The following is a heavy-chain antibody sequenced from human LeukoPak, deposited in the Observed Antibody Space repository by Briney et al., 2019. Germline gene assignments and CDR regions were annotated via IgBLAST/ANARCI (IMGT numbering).Heavy chain of an antibody. CDR1: GASISSSSYY. J-gene: IGHJ4*02. Sequence: PSETLSLTCTVSGASISSSSYYWGWIRQPPGKGLEWIGSIYHSGSTYYNPSLKSRVTISVDTSKNQFSLKLSSVTAADTAVYYCARARATELGTFPSLDYWGQGTLVTVSS. CDR2: IYHSGST. V-gene: IGHV4-39*07. D-gene: IGHD7-27*01. CDR3: ARARATELGTFPSLDY.